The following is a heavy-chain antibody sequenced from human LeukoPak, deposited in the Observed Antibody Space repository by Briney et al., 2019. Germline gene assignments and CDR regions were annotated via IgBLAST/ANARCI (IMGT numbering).Heavy chain of an antibody. J-gene: IGHJ4*02. V-gene: IGHV1-69*02. CDR2: IIPILGIA. D-gene: IGHD3-3*01. CDR1: GYTFTSYT. Sequence: ASVKVSCKASGYTFTSYTISWVRQAPGQGLEWMGRIIPILGIANYAQKFQGRVTITADKSTSTAYMELSSLRSEDTAVYYCARGAYYDFWSGYYFDYWGQGTLVTVSS. CDR3: ARGAYYDFWSGYYFDY.